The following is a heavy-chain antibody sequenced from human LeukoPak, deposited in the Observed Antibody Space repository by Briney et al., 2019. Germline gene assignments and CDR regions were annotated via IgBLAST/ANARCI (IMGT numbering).Heavy chain of an antibody. J-gene: IGHJ6*02. D-gene: IGHD3-3*01. CDR2: IIPIFGTA. CDR3: ASEKYYDFWSGYIYYYGMDV. Sequence: GASVKVSCKASGGTFSSYAISWVRQAPGQGLEWMGGIIPIFGTANYAQKFQGRVTITADESTSTAYMELSSLRSEDTAVYYCASEKYYDFWSGYIYYYGMDVWGQGTTVTVSS. CDR1: GGTFSSYA. V-gene: IGHV1-69*13.